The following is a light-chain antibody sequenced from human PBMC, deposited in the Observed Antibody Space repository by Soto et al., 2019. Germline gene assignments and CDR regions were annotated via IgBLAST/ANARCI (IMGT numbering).Light chain of an antibody. Sequence: DIQMTQSPSTLSASVGDRVTITCRASQSSSSWLAWYQQKPGKAPKLLIYKASSLESGVPSRFSGSGSGTEFTLTISSLQPDDYATYYCQEYNSHSRYTFGQGTKLEIK. CDR3: QEYNSHSRYT. J-gene: IGKJ2*01. CDR2: KAS. CDR1: QSSSSW. V-gene: IGKV1-5*03.